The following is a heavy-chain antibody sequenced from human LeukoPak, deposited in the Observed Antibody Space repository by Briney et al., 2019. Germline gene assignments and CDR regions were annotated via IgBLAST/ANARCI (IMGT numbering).Heavy chain of an antibody. J-gene: IGHJ4*02. V-gene: IGHV4-34*01. CDR3: ARGVSDQN. CDR1: GGSFSGYY. Sequence: SETLSLTCAVYGGSFSGYYWSWIRQSPGKGLEWMGEIRHSGSTYYNPSLKSRVTISLDTSKNHFSLKLTSVTAADTAVYYCARGVSDQNWGQGTLVTVSS. CDR2: IRHSGST.